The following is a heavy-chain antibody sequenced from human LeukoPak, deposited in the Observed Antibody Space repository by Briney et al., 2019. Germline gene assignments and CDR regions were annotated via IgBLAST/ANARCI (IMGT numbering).Heavy chain of an antibody. CDR3: ARRGQWLVPDDAFDI. CDR2: IYPGDSDT. V-gene: IGHV5-51*01. Sequence: GESLKISCKGSGNSFTSYWIGWVRQMPGKGLEWMGIIYPGDSDTRYSPSFQGQVTISADKSISTAYLQWSSLKASDTAMYYCARRGQWLVPDDAFDIWGQGTMVTVSS. CDR1: GNSFTSYW. D-gene: IGHD6-19*01. J-gene: IGHJ3*02.